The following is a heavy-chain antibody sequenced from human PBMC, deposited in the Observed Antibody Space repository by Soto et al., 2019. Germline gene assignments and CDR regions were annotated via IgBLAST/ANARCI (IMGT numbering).Heavy chain of an antibody. CDR3: ARRGIPAAGTTFDY. D-gene: IGHD6-13*01. CDR2: IRQDGSDV. Sequence: GGSLRLSCAAYGFTFRSYWMAWVRQAPGEGLEWVASIRQDGSDVHYVDSVKGRFTISRDNAENSLYLQMNSLRAEDTAVYYCARRGIPAAGTTFDYWGLGTLVTVSS. CDR1: GFTFRSYW. J-gene: IGHJ4*02. V-gene: IGHV3-7*05.